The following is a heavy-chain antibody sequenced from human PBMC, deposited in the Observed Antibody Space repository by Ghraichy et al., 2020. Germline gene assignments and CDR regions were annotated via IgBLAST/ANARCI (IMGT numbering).Heavy chain of an antibody. V-gene: IGHV3-48*02. J-gene: IGHJ4*02. CDR1: GFTFSSYS. Sequence: ETLSLTCAASGFTFSSYSMNWVRQAPGKGLEWVSYISSGSGTMYYADSVKGRFTISRDNAKNSLYLQMNSLRDEDTAVYYCARLYCTGGSCPIDYWGQGTLVTVSS. CDR3: ARLYCTGGSCPIDY. D-gene: IGHD2-15*01. CDR2: ISSGSGTM.